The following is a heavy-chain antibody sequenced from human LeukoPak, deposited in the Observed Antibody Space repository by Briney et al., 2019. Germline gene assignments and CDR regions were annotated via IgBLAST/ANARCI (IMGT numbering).Heavy chain of an antibody. D-gene: IGHD7-27*01. CDR3: ARDLAPSKLGIWGIDWFDP. CDR1: GGSISSGSYY. V-gene: IGHV4-61*02. Sequence: SQTLSLTCTVSGGSISSGSYYWSWIRQPAGKGLEWIGRIYTSGSTNYNPSLKSRVTISVDTSKNQFSLKLSSVTAADTAVYYCARDLAPSKLGIWGIDWFDPWGQGTLVTVSS. J-gene: IGHJ5*02. CDR2: IYTSGST.